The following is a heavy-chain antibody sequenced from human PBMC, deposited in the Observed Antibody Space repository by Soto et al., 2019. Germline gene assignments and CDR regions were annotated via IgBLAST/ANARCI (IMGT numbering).Heavy chain of an antibody. CDR2: IYYSGST. V-gene: IGHV4-31*03. CDR3: ARGRGYSGYAAQDY. Sequence: SETLSLTCTVSGGSISSGGYYWSWIRQHPGKGLEWIGYIYYSGSTYYNPSLKSRVTISVDTSKDQFSLKLSSVTAADTAVYYCARGRGYSGYAAQDYWGQGTLVTVSS. J-gene: IGHJ4*02. D-gene: IGHD5-12*01. CDR1: GGSISSGGYY.